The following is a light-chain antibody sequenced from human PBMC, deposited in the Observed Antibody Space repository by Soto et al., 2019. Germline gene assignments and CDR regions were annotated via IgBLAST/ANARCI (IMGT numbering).Light chain of an antibody. Sequence: QSVLTQPASVSGSPGQSITISCTGTSSDVGGYNYVSWYQQYPGKVPKLMIFDVTYRPSGVSNRFSGSKSGNTASLTISGLQAEDEADYYCCSYASSSTLVFGTGTKATVL. CDR2: DVT. J-gene: IGLJ1*01. V-gene: IGLV2-14*01. CDR1: SSDVGGYNY. CDR3: CSYASSSTLV.